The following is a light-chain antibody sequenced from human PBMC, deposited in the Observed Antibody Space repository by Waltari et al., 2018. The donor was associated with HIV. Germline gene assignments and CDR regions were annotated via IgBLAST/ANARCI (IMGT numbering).Light chain of an antibody. CDR2: DVS. CDR3: CAYAAAHISYG. V-gene: IGLV2-11*01. Sequence: QSALTQPPSVSGSPGQSVTISCTGTRSDVGDYNYVSWYQQHPGKAPKLIIVDVSQRPSGVPGRSAGSKSGSTASLTISGLQTEDEADYFCCAYAAAHISYGFGSGTKVAVL. J-gene: IGLJ1*01. CDR1: RSDVGDYNY.